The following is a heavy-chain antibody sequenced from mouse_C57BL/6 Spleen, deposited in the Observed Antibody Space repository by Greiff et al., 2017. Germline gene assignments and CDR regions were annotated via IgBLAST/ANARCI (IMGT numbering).Heavy chain of an antibody. CDR2: IYPGSGNT. J-gene: IGHJ1*03. Sequence: QVQLQQSGPELVKPGASVKISCKASGYSFTSYYIHWVKQRPGQGLAWIGWIYPGSGNTKYNEKFKGKATLTADTSSSTAYMQLSSLTSEDSAVYYCASDAYWYFDVWGTGTTVTVSS. CDR3: ASDAYWYFDV. D-gene: IGHD2-3*01. V-gene: IGHV1-66*01. CDR1: GYSFTSYY.